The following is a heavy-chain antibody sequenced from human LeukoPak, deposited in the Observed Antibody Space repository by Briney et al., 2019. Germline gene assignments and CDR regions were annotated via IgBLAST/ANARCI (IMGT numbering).Heavy chain of an antibody. D-gene: IGHD2-2*01. Sequence: GASVKVSCKASGYTFTSYGISWVRQAPGQGLEWMGWISAYNGSTNYAQKLQGRVTMTTDTSTSTAYMELRSLRSDVTAVYYCARDFLGYCSSTSCYGGDYWGQGTLVTVSS. CDR2: ISAYNGST. CDR1: GYTFTSYG. J-gene: IGHJ4*02. V-gene: IGHV1-18*04. CDR3: ARDFLGYCSSTSCYGGDY.